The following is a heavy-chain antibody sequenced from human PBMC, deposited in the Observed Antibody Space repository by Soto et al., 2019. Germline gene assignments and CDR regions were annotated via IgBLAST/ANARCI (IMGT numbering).Heavy chain of an antibody. CDR1: GDTFNFYS. V-gene: IGHV1-69*02. Sequence: QVQLVQSGAEVKRPGSSVKVSCKASGDTFNFYSINWVRQAPGLGLEWMGRVNPIVSMSNYAQNFQGRGTMTADKSTSTAYMDLSSLRSEDTAIYYCASSYGSGYRAFDYWGQGALVTVSS. D-gene: IGHD3-10*01. CDR3: ASSYGSGYRAFDY. CDR2: VNPIVSMS. J-gene: IGHJ4*02.